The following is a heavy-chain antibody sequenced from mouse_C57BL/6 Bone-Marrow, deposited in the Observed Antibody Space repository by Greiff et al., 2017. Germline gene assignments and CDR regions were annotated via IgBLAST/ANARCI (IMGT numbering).Heavy chain of an antibody. CDR2: IWSGST. J-gene: IGHJ4*01. CDR1: GFSLTSYG. D-gene: IGHD2-3*01. V-gene: IGHV2-2*01. Sequence: VKLVESGPGLVQPSQSLSITCTVSGFSLTSYGVHWVRQSPGKGLEWLGVIWSGSTDYNAAFISRLSISKDNSKSQVFFKMNSLQADDTAIYYCARKGDGYPYYAMDYWGQGTSVTVSS. CDR3: ARKGDGYPYYAMDY.